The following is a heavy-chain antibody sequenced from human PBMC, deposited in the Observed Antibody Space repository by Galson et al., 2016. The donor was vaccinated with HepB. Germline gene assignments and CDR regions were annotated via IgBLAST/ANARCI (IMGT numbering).Heavy chain of an antibody. J-gene: IGHJ4*02. CDR3: AKDPHPYSSSWYYFDY. V-gene: IGHV3-74*01. CDR1: GFTFTNHW. D-gene: IGHD6-13*01. CDR2: IDIDGRTT. Sequence: SLRLSCAYSGFTFTNHWMHWVRQAPGKGLVWVSHIDIDGRTTTYADSVKGRFTISRDNAKNTLYLQMNSLRAEDTAVYYCAKDPHPYSSSWYYFDYWGQGTLVTVSS.